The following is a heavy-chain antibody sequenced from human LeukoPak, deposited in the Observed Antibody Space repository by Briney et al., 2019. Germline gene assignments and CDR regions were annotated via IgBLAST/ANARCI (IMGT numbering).Heavy chain of an antibody. CDR2: ISGSGGST. CDR1: GFTFSSYA. CDR3: AKGRGNGRLVIVTFDY. J-gene: IGHJ4*02. Sequence: GGSLRLSCAASGFTFSSYAMSWVRQAPGKGLEWVSAISGSGGSTYYADSVKGRFTISRDNSKNTVYLQMNSLRAEDTAVYYCAKGRGNGRLVIVTFDYWGQGTLVTVSS. V-gene: IGHV3-23*01. D-gene: IGHD3-16*02.